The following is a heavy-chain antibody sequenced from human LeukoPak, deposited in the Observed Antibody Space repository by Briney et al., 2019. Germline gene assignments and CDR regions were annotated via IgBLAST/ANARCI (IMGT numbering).Heavy chain of an antibody. V-gene: IGHV3-23*01. Sequence: GGSLRLSCAASGLTFSSFGMSWVRQAPGRGLEWVSAISTTGGTTYYADSVRGRFTISRDNSRNTLYLQMNSLRAEDTAIYYCAKNGDRGAYCSGGTCYPYYYYYMDVWGKGTTVTISS. CDR3: AKNGDRGAYCSGGTCYPYYYYYMDV. J-gene: IGHJ6*03. CDR1: GLTFSSFG. CDR2: ISTTGGTT. D-gene: IGHD2-15*01.